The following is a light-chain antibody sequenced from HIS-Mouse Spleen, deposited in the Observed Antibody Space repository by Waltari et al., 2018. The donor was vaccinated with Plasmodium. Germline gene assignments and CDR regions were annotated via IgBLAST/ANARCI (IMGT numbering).Light chain of an antibody. Sequence: QSALTQPASVSGSPGQSITISCTGTSSDVGGYNYVSWYQQHPGKAPKLMIYDVSNRPSGVSNRCSGSKSCNTASLTISGLQAEDEADYYCSSYTSSSTAFGTGTKVTVL. J-gene: IGLJ1*01. CDR3: SSYTSSSTA. CDR2: DVS. V-gene: IGLV2-14*03. CDR1: SSDVGGYNY.